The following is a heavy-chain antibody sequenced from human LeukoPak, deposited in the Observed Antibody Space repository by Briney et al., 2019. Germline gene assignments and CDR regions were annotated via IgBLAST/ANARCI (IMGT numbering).Heavy chain of an antibody. CDR3: ARGRDGGNWTPFDY. CDR2: IYYSGTT. J-gene: IGHJ4*02. Sequence: SETLSLTCTVSGGSISSYYWTWIRQPPGKGLEWIGYIYYSGTTNYNPSLKSRVTISVDTSKNQFSLKLSSVTAADTAVYYCARGRDGGNWTPFDYWGQGTLVTVSS. V-gene: IGHV4-59*01. D-gene: IGHD4-23*01. CDR1: GGSISSYY.